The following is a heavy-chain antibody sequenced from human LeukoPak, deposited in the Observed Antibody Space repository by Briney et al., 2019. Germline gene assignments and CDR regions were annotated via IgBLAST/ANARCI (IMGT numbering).Heavy chain of an antibody. V-gene: IGHV3-23*01. CDR3: AKAFGGYNHYYYYYMDV. J-gene: IGHJ6*03. CDR1: GFTFSSYA. CDR2: ISGSGGST. D-gene: IGHD3-22*01. Sequence: GGSLRLSCAASGFTFSSYAMSWVRQAPGKGLEWVSAISGSGGSTYYADSVKGRFTISGDNSKNTLYLQMNSLRAEDTAVYYCAKAFGGYNHYYYYYMDVWGKGTTVTVSS.